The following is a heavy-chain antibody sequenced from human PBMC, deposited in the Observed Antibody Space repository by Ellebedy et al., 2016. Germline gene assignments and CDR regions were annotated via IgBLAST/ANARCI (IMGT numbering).Heavy chain of an antibody. CDR3: AKDHFNENGQYDAFDI. J-gene: IGHJ3*02. D-gene: IGHD4-11*01. CDR2: TTGGGPNL. CDR1: GFRLDIFA. V-gene: IGHV3-23*01. Sequence: GGSLRLSCSVSGFRLDIFAMSWVRQAPGKGLEWVATTGGGPNLFYGQSVAGRFVISRDDLRNTVYLQMDYLRADDTAIYYCAKDHFNENGQYDAFDIWGRGTMVTVAS.